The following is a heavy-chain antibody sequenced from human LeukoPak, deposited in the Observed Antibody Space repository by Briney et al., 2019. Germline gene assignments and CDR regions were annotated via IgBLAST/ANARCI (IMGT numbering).Heavy chain of an antibody. CDR2: ISAYNGNT. V-gene: IGHV1-18*01. J-gene: IGHJ3*02. CDR1: GYTFNIYG. CDR3: ARDPRRKWELHADAFDI. Sequence: ASVKVSCKASGYTFNIYGINWVRQAPGQGLEWMGWISAYNGNTNYAQKLQGRVTMTTDTSTSTAYMELRSLRSDDTAVYYCARDPRRKWELHADAFDIWGQGTMVTVSS. D-gene: IGHD1-26*01.